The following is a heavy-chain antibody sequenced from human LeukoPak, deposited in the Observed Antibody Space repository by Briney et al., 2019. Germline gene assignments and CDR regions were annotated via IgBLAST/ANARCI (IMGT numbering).Heavy chain of an antibody. CDR3: ARDRGGDYGYYYYMDV. D-gene: IGHD4-17*01. V-gene: IGHV4-59*01. Sequence: SEILSLTCTVSGGSISSYYWSWIRQPPRKGLEWIGYIYYSGSTNYNPSLKSRVTISVDTSKNQFSLKLSSVTAADTAVYYCARDRGGDYGYYYYMDVWGKGITVTVSS. CDR1: GGSISSYY. CDR2: IYYSGST. J-gene: IGHJ6*03.